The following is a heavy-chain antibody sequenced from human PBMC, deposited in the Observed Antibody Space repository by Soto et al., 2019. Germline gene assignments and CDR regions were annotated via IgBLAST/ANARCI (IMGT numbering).Heavy chain of an antibody. J-gene: IGHJ6*02. CDR1: GFSFISYS. V-gene: IGHV3-30*03. CDR2: ISNDGSNK. Sequence: PGGSLRLSCVASGFSFISYSMHWVRQAPGKGLEWVAVISNDGSNKYYADSVKGRFTISRDNSKNTLYLQMNSLRAEDTAVYYCARVRYYDFWSGYYKPHDPGYYYYYGMDVWGQGTTVTV. D-gene: IGHD3-3*01. CDR3: ARVRYYDFWSGYYKPHDPGYYYYYGMDV.